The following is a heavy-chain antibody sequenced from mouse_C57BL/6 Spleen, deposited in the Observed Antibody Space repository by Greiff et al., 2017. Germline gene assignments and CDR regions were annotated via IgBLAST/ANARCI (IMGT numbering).Heavy chain of an antibody. J-gene: IGHJ2*01. D-gene: IGHD1-1*01. CDR2: IYPGDGDT. Sequence: QVQLQQSGAELVKPGASVKISCKASGYAFSSYWMNWVKQRPGKGLEWIGQIYPGDGDTNYNGKFKGKATLTADKSSSTAYMQLSSLTSEDSAVYFCARETTVGGKYFDYWGQGTTLTVSS. CDR3: ARETTVGGKYFDY. V-gene: IGHV1-80*01. CDR1: GYAFSSYW.